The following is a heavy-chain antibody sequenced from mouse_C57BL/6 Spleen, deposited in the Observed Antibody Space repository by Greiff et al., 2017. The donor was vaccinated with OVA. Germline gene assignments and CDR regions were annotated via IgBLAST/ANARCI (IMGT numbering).Heavy chain of an antibody. Sequence: EVQLQESGGDLVKPGGSLKLSCAASGFTFSSYGMSWVRQTPDKRLEWVATIRSGGSYTSSQDSVTGRFPISRDNAKNTLYLQMSSLKSEDTAMYYCARSGGGSSYGAMDYWGQGTSVTVSS. D-gene: IGHD1-1*01. CDR1: GFTFSSYG. J-gene: IGHJ4*01. V-gene: IGHV5-6*01. CDR3: ARSGGGSSYGAMDY. CDR2: IRSGGSYT.